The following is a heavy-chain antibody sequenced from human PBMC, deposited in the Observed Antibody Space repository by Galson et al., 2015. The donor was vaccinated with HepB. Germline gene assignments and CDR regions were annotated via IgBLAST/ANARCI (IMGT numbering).Heavy chain of an antibody. V-gene: IGHV3-11*06. CDR1: GFTFSDYY. D-gene: IGHD1-26*01. Sequence: SLRLSCAASGFTFSDYYMSWVRQAPGEGLEWIAYMSSSSSYTDYADSVKGRFTISRDNAKNSLYLQMNSLRVEDTAVYYCARGGNPSWAWGQGTLVTVSS. J-gene: IGHJ5*02. CDR2: MSSSSSYT. CDR3: ARGGNPSWA.